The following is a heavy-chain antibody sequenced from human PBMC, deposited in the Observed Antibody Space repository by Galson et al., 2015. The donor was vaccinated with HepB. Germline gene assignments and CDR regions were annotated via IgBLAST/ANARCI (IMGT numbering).Heavy chain of an antibody. D-gene: IGHD3-22*01. CDR1: GFTFSSYS. Sequence: SLRLSCAASGFTFSSYSMNWVRQAPGKGLEWVSSISSSSSYIYYADSVKGRFTISRDNAKNSLYLQMNSLRAEDTAVYYCAREADDSSGYRIDAFDIWGQGTMVTVSS. J-gene: IGHJ3*02. V-gene: IGHV3-21*01. CDR3: AREADDSSGYRIDAFDI. CDR2: ISSSSSYI.